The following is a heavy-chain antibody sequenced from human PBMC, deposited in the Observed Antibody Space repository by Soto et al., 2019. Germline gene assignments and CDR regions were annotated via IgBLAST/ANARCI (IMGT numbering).Heavy chain of an antibody. J-gene: IGHJ6*02. CDR1: GYTFTGYY. D-gene: IGHD2-15*01. CDR2: INPNSGGT. V-gene: IGHV1-2*04. Sequence: GASVKVSCKASGYTFTGYYMHWVRQAPGQGLEWMGWINPNSGGTNYAQKFQGWVTMTRDTSISTAYMELSRLRSDDTAVYYCARGDCSGGSCYHGYYYYYGMDVWGQGTTVTVSS. CDR3: ARGDCSGGSCYHGYYYYYGMDV.